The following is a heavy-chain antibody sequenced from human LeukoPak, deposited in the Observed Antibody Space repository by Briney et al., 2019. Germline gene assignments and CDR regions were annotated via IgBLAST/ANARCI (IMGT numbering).Heavy chain of an antibody. Sequence: SQTLSLTCAISGDSVSSNSAAWNWIRQSPSRGLEWLGRTYYRSKWYNDYAVSVKSRITINPDTSKNQFSLRLNSVTPEGTAVYYCARADGSGSYYNWDFDYWGQGTLVTVSS. D-gene: IGHD3-10*01. CDR3: ARADGSGSYYNWDFDY. CDR1: GDSVSSNSAA. J-gene: IGHJ4*02. V-gene: IGHV6-1*01. CDR2: TYYRSKWYN.